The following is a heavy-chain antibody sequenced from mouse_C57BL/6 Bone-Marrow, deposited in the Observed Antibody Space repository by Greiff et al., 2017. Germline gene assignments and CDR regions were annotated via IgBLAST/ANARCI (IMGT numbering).Heavy chain of an antibody. CDR3: ARDPLSRYFDV. D-gene: IGHD1-1*01. J-gene: IGHJ1*03. Sequence: QVQLKQSGAELVKPGASVKLSCKATGYTFTSYWMHWVKQRPGQGLEWIGMIHPNSGSTNYNEKFKSKATLTVDKSSSTVYMQLSSLTSEDSAVYYCARDPLSRYFDVWGTGTTVTVSS. CDR2: IHPNSGST. CDR1: GYTFTSYW. V-gene: IGHV1-64*01.